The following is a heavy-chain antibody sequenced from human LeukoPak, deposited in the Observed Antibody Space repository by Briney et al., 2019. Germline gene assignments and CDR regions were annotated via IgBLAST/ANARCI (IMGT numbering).Heavy chain of an antibody. CDR3: ARDCCASGSHDY. D-gene: IGHD3-10*01. V-gene: IGHV3-7*04. CDR1: GFTVSNYW. CDR2: INQDGSVE. Sequence: TGGSLRLSCAASGFTVSNYWMSWVRQAPGEGLEWVANINQDGSVEHYVDSVKGRFTISRDNAKNSLYLQMNTLRAEDTAVYYCARDCCASGSHDYWGQGALVTVSS. J-gene: IGHJ4*02.